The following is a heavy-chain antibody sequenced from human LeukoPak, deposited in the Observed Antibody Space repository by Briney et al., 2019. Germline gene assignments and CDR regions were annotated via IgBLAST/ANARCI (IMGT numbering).Heavy chain of an antibody. CDR2: ISAYNGNT. CDR3: ASGRYGRGAFDI. V-gene: IGHV1-18*01. CDR1: GYTFTSYG. J-gene: IGHJ3*02. D-gene: IGHD5-18*01. Sequence: GASVKVSCKASGYTFTSYGISWVRQAPGQGLEWMGWISAYNGNTNYAQKLQGRVTMTTDTSTSTAYMELSSLRSEDTAVYYCASGRYGRGAFDIWGQGTMVTVSS.